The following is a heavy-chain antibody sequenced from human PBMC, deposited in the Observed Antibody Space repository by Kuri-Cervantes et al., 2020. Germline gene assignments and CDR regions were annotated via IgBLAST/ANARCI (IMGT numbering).Heavy chain of an antibody. Sequence: SETLSLTCTVSGGSISNYYWSWIRQSPGKGLYWIGYIYYSGSTYYNPSLKSRVTISVDTSKNQFSLKLSSVTAADTAVYYCARDLRTSYNWNDVYYYYYGMDVWGQGTTVTVSS. CDR1: GGSISNYY. V-gene: IGHV4-59*12. CDR2: IYYSGST. J-gene: IGHJ6*02. D-gene: IGHD1-20*01. CDR3: ARDLRTSYNWNDVYYYYYGMDV.